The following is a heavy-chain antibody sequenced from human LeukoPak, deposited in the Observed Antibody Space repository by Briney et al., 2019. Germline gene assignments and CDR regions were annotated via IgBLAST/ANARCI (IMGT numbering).Heavy chain of an antibody. J-gene: IGHJ6*04. CDR2: IIPILGTA. Sequence: SVKVSCKASGGTFSSYAISWVRQAPGQGLERMGGIIPILGTANYAQKFQGRVTITADESTSTAYMELSSLRSEDTAVYYCARATYYDILTGYYPYYYYGMDVWGKGTTVTVSS. CDR3: ARATYYDILTGYYPYYYYGMDV. CDR1: GGTFSSYA. V-gene: IGHV1-69*13. D-gene: IGHD3-9*01.